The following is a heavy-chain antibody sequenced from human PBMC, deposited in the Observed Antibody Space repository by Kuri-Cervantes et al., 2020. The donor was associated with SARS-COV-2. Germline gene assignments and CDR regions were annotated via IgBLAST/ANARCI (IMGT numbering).Heavy chain of an antibody. CDR1: GFTFSSFP. CDR2: ISYDGSNK. CDR3: QSFGGVIVQN. Sequence: GESLKISCAASGFTFSSFPMSWVRQAPGKGLEWVAVISYDGSNKYYADSVKGRFTISRDNSKNTLYLQMNSLRAEDTAVYYCQSFGGVIVQNWGQGTLVTVSS. J-gene: IGHJ4*02. V-gene: IGHV3-30-3*01. D-gene: IGHD3-16*02.